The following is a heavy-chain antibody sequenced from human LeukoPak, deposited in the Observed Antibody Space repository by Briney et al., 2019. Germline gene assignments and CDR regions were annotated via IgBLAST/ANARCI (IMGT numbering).Heavy chain of an antibody. CDR2: FDPEDGET. Sequence: ASVKVSCKVSGYTLTELSMHWVRQAPGKGPEWMGGFDPEDGETIYAQKFQGRVTMTEDTSTDTAYMELSSLRSEDTAVYYCATEGYCSSTSCYTNRLDPWGQGTLVTVSS. V-gene: IGHV1-24*01. CDR1: GYTLTELS. J-gene: IGHJ5*02. CDR3: ATEGYCSSTSCYTNRLDP. D-gene: IGHD2-2*02.